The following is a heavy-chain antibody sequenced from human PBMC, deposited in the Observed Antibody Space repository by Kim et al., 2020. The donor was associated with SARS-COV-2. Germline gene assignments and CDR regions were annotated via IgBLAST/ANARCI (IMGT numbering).Heavy chain of an antibody. D-gene: IGHD2-15*01. Sequence: GGSLRLSCAASGFTVSSNYMSWVRQAPGKGLEWVSVIYSGGSTYYADSVKGRFTISRDNSKNTLYLQMNSLRAEDTAVYYCARDQYTPQPPYYYYGMDVWGQGTTVTVSS. CDR3: ARDQYTPQPPYYYYGMDV. V-gene: IGHV3-66*01. CDR2: IYSGGST. J-gene: IGHJ6*02. CDR1: GFTVSSNY.